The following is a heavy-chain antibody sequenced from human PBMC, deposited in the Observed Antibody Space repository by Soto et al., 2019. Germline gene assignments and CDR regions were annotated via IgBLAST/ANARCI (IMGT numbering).Heavy chain of an antibody. CDR1: GGSFSGYY. J-gene: IGHJ6*02. CDR2: INHSGST. Sequence: NPSETLSLTCAVYGGSFSGYYWSWIRQPPGKGLEWIGEINHSGSTNYNPSLKSRVTISVDTSKNQFSLKLSSVTAADTAVYYCARGYCSSTSCHRGNYYGMDVWGQGTTVTVSS. CDR3: ARGYCSSTSCHRGNYYGMDV. V-gene: IGHV4-34*01. D-gene: IGHD2-2*01.